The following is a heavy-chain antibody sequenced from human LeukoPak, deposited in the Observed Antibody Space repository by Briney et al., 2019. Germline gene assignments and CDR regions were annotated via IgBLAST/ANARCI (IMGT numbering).Heavy chain of an antibody. D-gene: IGHD2-2*01. CDR2: ISGSGGST. V-gene: IGHV3-23*01. J-gene: IGHJ1*01. CDR1: GFTFSSYA. CDR3: ARSCSSTSCFGDFQH. Sequence: GGSLRLSCAASGFTFSSYAMSWVRQAPGKGLEWVSAISGSGGSTYYADSVKGRFTISRDNSKNTLYLQMNSLRSDDTAVYYCARSCSSTSCFGDFQHWGQGTLVTVSS.